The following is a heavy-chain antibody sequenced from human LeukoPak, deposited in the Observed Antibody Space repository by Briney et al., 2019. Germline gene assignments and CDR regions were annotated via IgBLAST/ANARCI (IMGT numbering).Heavy chain of an antibody. V-gene: IGHV4-59*08. CDR3: ARDSSDAFDI. CDR1: GGSISNYF. Sequence: SETLSLTCTVSGGSISNYFWSWIRQSPGKGLECIGYVYYSDSTNYNPSLKSRVTISVDTSKNQFSLKLSSVTAADTAVYYCARDSSDAFDIWGQGTMVTVSS. J-gene: IGHJ3*02. D-gene: IGHD5-18*01. CDR2: VYYSDST.